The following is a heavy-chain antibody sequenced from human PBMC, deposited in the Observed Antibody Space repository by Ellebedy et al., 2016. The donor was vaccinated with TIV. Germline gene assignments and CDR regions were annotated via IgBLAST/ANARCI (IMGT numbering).Heavy chain of an antibody. Sequence: PGGSLRLSCAASASTVGNNFMTWVRQAQGRGLGWVPLIYSDGTPMYADSVKGRFTISRDNSKNTLYLQLNSLRVDDTAVYYCARKTDTTRSGEFWGQGTLVTVS. V-gene: IGHV3-53*01. CDR1: ASTVGNNF. J-gene: IGHJ1*01. D-gene: IGHD5-18*01. CDR2: IYSDGTP. CDR3: ARKTDTTRSGEF.